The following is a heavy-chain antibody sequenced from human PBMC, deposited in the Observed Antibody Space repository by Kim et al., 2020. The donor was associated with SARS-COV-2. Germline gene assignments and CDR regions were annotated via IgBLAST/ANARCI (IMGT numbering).Heavy chain of an antibody. V-gene: IGHV3-9*01. CDR3: AKDIQGGDGGAFDI. CDR2: ISWNSGSI. J-gene: IGHJ3*02. CDR1: GFTFDDYA. D-gene: IGHD3-10*01. Sequence: GGSLRLSCAASGFTFDDYAMHWVRQAPGKGLEWVSGISWNSGSIGYADSVKGRFTISRDNAKNSLYLQMNSLRAEDTALYYCAKDIQGGDGGAFDIWGQGTMVTVSS.